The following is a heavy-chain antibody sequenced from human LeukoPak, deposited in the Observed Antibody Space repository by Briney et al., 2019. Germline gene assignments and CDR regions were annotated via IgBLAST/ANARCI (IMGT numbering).Heavy chain of an antibody. CDR2: IYHSGST. Sequence: SETLSLTCAVSGGSISSGGYSWSWIRQPPGTGLEWIGYIYHSGSTYYNPSLKSRVTISVDRSKNQFSLKLSSVTAADTAVYYCARQYCSGGSCYYAFDIWGQGTMVTVSS. D-gene: IGHD2-15*01. V-gene: IGHV4-30-2*01. J-gene: IGHJ3*02. CDR1: GGSISSGGYS. CDR3: ARQYCSGGSCYYAFDI.